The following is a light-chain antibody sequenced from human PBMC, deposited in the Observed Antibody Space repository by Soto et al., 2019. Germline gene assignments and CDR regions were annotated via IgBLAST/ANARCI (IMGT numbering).Light chain of an antibody. CDR2: RNN. CDR1: NSNIGGNY. CDR3: AVWDDTLRGVV. J-gene: IGLJ2*01. Sequence: QSVVTQPPSASGTPGQTVTISCSGRNSNIGGNYVYWYQQFPGTAPKLLIYRNNQRPSGVPDRFSGSKSGTSASLAISGLRSEDEADYYCAVWDDTLRGVVFGGGTKLTVL. V-gene: IGLV1-47*01.